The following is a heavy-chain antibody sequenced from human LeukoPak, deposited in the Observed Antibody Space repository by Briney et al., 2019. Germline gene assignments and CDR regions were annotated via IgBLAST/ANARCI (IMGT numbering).Heavy chain of an antibody. V-gene: IGHV3-30*02. CDR1: GFTFSSYS. Sequence: GGSLGLSCAASGFTFSSYSMNWVRQAPGKGLEWVAFIRYDGSDKSYADSVKGRFTISRDNSENTLYLQINSLRVEDTAVYYCAKDTPTTGYHLDSWGQGTLVTVSS. D-gene: IGHD1-1*01. CDR2: IRYDGSDK. CDR3: AKDTPTTGYHLDS. J-gene: IGHJ4*02.